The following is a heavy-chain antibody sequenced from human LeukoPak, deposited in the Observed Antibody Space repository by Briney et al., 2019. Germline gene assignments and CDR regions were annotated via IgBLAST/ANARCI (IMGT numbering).Heavy chain of an antibody. Sequence: GGSLRLSCAASGFTFSNYEMNWVRQAPGKGLEWVSYISSSGSTIYYADSVKGRFTISRDNAKNSLYLQMNSLRAEDTAVYYCARTYYYGSFDYWGQGTLVTVSS. CDR1: GFTFSNYE. J-gene: IGHJ4*02. V-gene: IGHV3-48*03. D-gene: IGHD3-10*01. CDR3: ARTYYYGSFDY. CDR2: ISSSGSTI.